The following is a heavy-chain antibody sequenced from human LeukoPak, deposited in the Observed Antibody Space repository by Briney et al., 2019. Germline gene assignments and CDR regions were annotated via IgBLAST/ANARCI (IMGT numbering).Heavy chain of an antibody. Sequence: ASVKVSCKASGGTFSSYAISWVRQAPGQGLEWMGRIIPIFGTANYAQKFQGRVTITTDESTSTAYMELSSLRSEDTAVYYCALSSPYSRGWYHYFQHWGQGTLVTVSS. CDR3: ALSSPYSRGWYHYFQH. J-gene: IGHJ1*01. CDR1: GGTFSSYA. V-gene: IGHV1-69*05. CDR2: IIPIFGTA. D-gene: IGHD6-19*01.